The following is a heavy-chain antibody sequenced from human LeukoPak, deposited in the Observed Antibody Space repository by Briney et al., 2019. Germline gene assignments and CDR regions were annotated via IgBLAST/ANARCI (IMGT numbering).Heavy chain of an antibody. CDR2: ISDSGDGT. Sequence: GGSLRLSCAASGFTFRTYAMSWVRQAPGKGLEWVSGISDSGDGTYYAESVKGRFTISRDNSKNTVFLQMNSLRAEDTAVYYCAKHSSGSWANYFDYWGQGTLVTVSS. V-gene: IGHV3-23*01. J-gene: IGHJ4*02. CDR3: AKHSSGSWANYFDY. D-gene: IGHD3-10*01. CDR1: GFTFRTYA.